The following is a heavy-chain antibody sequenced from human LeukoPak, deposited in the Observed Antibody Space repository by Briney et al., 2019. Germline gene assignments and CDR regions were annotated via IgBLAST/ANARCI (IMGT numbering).Heavy chain of an antibody. D-gene: IGHD7-27*01. V-gene: IGHV4-59*01. CDR2: IYYSGST. CDR3: ARVPGVLSSIDN. J-gene: IGHJ4*02. Sequence: SETLSLTCTVSGGSISSYYWSWIRQPPGKGLDWIGYIYYSGSTNYNPSLKSRITISVDTSKKQVSLKVSSVTAADTAVYYCARVPGVLSSIDNWGQGTLVTVSS. CDR1: GGSISSYY.